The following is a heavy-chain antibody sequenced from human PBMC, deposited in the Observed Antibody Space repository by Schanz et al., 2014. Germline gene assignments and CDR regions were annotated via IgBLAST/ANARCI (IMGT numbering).Heavy chain of an antibody. J-gene: IGHJ4*02. CDR3: AKQIHYDILTVTRN. D-gene: IGHD3-9*01. Sequence: EVQLLASGGGLVQPGGSLRLSCAASGFTFSSYAMSWVRQAPGEGLEWVSALSGSGGSTYYADSVKGRFTISRDNSKNTQYLQMNSLRAEDAAVYCCAKQIHYDILTVTRNWGQGTLVTVSS. CDR1: GFTFSSYA. CDR2: LSGSGGST. V-gene: IGHV3-23*01.